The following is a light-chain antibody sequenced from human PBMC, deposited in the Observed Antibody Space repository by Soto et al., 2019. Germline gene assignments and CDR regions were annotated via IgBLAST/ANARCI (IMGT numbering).Light chain of an antibody. CDR2: EAS. CDR3: QQSHSTPPT. V-gene: IGKV1-39*01. J-gene: IGKJ2*01. CDR1: HNIVTY. Sequence: DIHMAQSPPSLSASVGDRVTITCRASHNIVTYLNWYQQKAGKAPSLLIYEASHLQSGVPFRFFGSGSGTYFTLTIDNLQHEDSATYYCQQSHSTPPTFGQGTKLEIK.